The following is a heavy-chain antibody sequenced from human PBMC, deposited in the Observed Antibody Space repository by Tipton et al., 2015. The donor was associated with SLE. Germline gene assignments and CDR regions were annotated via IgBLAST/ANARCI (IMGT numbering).Heavy chain of an antibody. CDR1: GFTFSSYW. Sequence: SLRLSCAASGFTFSSYWMHWVRQAPGKGLVWVSRINSDGSSTSYADSVKGRFTISRDNSKNTLYLQMNSLRAEDTAVYYCAKDLYYYDSSGLGYAFDIWGQGTMVTVSS. CDR2: INSDGSST. V-gene: IGHV3-74*01. CDR3: AKDLYYYDSSGLGYAFDI. J-gene: IGHJ3*02. D-gene: IGHD3-22*01.